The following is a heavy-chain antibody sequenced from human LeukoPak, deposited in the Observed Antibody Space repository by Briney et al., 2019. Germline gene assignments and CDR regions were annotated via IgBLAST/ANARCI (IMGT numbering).Heavy chain of an antibody. Sequence: GGSLRLSCAASGFTFSSYAMHWVRQAPGKGLEWVAVISYDGSNKYYADSVKGRFTISRDNSKNTLYLQMNSLRAEDTAVYYCARGESGSYFPTPSDYWGQGTLVTVSS. J-gene: IGHJ4*02. V-gene: IGHV3-30-3*01. D-gene: IGHD1-26*01. CDR1: GFTFSSYA. CDR2: ISYDGSNK. CDR3: ARGESGSYFPTPSDY.